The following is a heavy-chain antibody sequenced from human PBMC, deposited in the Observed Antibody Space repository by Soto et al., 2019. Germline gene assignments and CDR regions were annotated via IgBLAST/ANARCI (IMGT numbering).Heavy chain of an antibody. J-gene: IGHJ5*02. Sequence: QVQLVQSGAEVKKPGASVKVSCKASGYTFTSYAMHWVRQAPGQRLEWMGWINAGNGNTKYSQKFQGRVTITRDTSASTAYMELSSLRSEDTAVYYCARGRVKDYGSGVNWFDPWGQGTLVTVSS. CDR3: ARGRVKDYGSGVNWFDP. CDR2: INAGNGNT. CDR1: GYTFTSYA. D-gene: IGHD3-10*01. V-gene: IGHV1-3*01.